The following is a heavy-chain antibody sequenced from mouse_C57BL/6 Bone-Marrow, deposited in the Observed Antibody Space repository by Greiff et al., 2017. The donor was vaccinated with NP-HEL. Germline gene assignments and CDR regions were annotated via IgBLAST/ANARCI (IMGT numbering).Heavy chain of an antibody. CDR2: IYPGSGNT. J-gene: IGHJ3*01. D-gene: IGHD2-4*01. CDR3: ARDDYDYDEDWFAY. Sequence: QVQLQQSGAELVRPGASVKLSCKASGYTFTDYYINWVKQRPGQGLEWIARIYPGSGNTYYNEKFKGKATLTAEKSSSTAYMQLSSLTSEDSAVYFCARDDYDYDEDWFAYWGQGTLVTVSA. CDR1: GYTFTDYY. V-gene: IGHV1-76*01.